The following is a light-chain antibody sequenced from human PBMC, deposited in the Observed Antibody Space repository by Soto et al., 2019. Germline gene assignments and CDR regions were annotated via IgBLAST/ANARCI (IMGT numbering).Light chain of an antibody. CDR1: QSVSSSY. J-gene: IGKJ4*01. V-gene: IGKV3-20*01. CDR2: GAS. Sequence: EIVLTQSPGTLSLSPGERATLSCRASQSVSSSYLARYQQKPGQAPRQLIYGASSRATGIPDRFSGSGSGTDFTLTITRLEPEDFAVYYCQHYRTSFGGGTRVELK. CDR3: QHYRTS.